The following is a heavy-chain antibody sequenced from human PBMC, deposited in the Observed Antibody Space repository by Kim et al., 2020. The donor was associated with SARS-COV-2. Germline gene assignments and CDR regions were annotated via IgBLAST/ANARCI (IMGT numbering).Heavy chain of an antibody. CDR2: IYYSGNT. CDR3: ARGTYDYVWGSYRFVY. D-gene: IGHD3-16*02. CDR1: GGSISGYH. V-gene: IGHV4-59*01. Sequence: SETLSLTCTVSGGSISGYHWSWIRQSPGRGLEWIGYIYYSGNTNYRPSLKSRVTISIDTSKNQFSLKLRSVTAADTAVYYCARGTYDYVWGSYRFVYWGQGTLVTVSS. J-gene: IGHJ4*02.